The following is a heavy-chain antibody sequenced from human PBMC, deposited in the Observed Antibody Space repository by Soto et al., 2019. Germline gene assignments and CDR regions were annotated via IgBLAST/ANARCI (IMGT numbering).Heavy chain of an antibody. J-gene: IGHJ5*01. Sequence: SQTLSLTCAISGDSVSSSSVTWNWIRQSPSRGLEWLGRTYYRSKWYNDYAESVKSRITINPDTSKNQFSLHLNSVTPEDTAVYNCVRLIGNSWLDFWGQGTLVTVAS. CDR1: GDSVSSSSVT. D-gene: IGHD1-26*01. CDR3: VRLIGNSWLDF. V-gene: IGHV6-1*01. CDR2: TYYRSKWYN.